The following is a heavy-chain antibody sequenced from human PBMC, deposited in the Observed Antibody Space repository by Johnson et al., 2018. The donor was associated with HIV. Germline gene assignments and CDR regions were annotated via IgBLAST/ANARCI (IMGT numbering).Heavy chain of an antibody. CDR1: GFTVSNNE. J-gene: IGHJ3*02. V-gene: IGHV3-48*03. Sequence: VQLVESGGGLVQPGGSLKLSCAASGFTVSNNEMRWVRQAPGKGLEWVSSISSSGSTIYYADSVKGRFTISRDNAKNSLYLQMNSLRAEDTAVYYCAKGDINYSSSSTGSFDIWGQGTMVTVSS. CDR2: ISSSGSTI. CDR3: AKGDINYSSSSTGSFDI. D-gene: IGHD6-6*01.